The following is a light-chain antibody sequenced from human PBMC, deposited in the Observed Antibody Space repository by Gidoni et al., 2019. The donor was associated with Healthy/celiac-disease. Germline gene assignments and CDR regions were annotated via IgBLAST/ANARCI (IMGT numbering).Light chain of an antibody. CDR3: AAWDDSLNGHVV. CDR1: SSNIGSNT. Sequence: QSVLPQPPSASGTPGPGVTISCSGSSSNIGSNTVNWYQQLPGTAPKLLIYSNNQRPSGVPDRFSGSKSGTSASLAISGLQSEDEADYYCAAWDDSLNGHVVFGGGTKLTVL. CDR2: SNN. J-gene: IGLJ2*01. V-gene: IGLV1-44*01.